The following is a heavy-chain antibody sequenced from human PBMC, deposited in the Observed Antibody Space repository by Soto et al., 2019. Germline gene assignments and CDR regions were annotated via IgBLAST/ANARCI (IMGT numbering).Heavy chain of an antibody. V-gene: IGHV3-64D*06. CDR1: GFTFSSYA. Sequence: GGSLRLSCSVFGFTFSSYAMHWVRQAPGQGLQYVSSLSHNGGKTYYADPVKGRFTLSRDNSRNTLYLQMNSLRVEDTALYYCVKDRFIDYWGQGTLVTVS. J-gene: IGHJ4*02. CDR3: VKDRFIDY. CDR2: LSHNGGKT.